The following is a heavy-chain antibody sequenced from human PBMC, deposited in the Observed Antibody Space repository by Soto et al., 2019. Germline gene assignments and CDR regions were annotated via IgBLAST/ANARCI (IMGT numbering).Heavy chain of an antibody. CDR2: IIPIFGTA. Sequence: GASVKVSCKASGGTFSTYAISWVRQAPGQGLEWMGGIIPIFGTANYAQKFQGRVTITADESTSTAYMELSSLRSEDTAVYYCARVVEMATIMDLGAFDIWGQGTMVTVSS. V-gene: IGHV1-69*13. D-gene: IGHD5-12*01. CDR3: ARVVEMATIMDLGAFDI. J-gene: IGHJ3*02. CDR1: GGTFSTYA.